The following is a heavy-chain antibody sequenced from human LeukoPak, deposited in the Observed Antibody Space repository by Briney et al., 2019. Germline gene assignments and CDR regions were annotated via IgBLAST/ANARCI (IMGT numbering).Heavy chain of an antibody. J-gene: IGHJ5*02. D-gene: IGHD6-6*01. Sequence: ASVKVSCKASGYTFTGYYMHWVRQAPGQGLEWMGWINPNSGGTNYAQKFQGRVTMTRDTSISTAYMELSRLRSDDTAVYYCARDPIAANWFDPWGQGTLVTLSS. CDR1: GYTFTGYY. CDR3: ARDPIAANWFDP. V-gene: IGHV1-2*02. CDR2: INPNSGGT.